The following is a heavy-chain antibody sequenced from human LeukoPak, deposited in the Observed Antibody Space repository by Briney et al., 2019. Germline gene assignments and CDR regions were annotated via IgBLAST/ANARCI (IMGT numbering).Heavy chain of an antibody. V-gene: IGHV4-34*01. Sequence: SETLSLTCAVYGGSFSGYYWSWIRQPPGKGLEWIGEINHGGSTNYNPSLKSRDTISVDTSKNQFSLKLSSVTAADTAVYYCARGRYDFWSGPNVFDYWGQGTLVTVSS. D-gene: IGHD3-3*01. CDR2: INHGGST. CDR3: ARGRYDFWSGPNVFDY. CDR1: GGSFSGYY. J-gene: IGHJ4*02.